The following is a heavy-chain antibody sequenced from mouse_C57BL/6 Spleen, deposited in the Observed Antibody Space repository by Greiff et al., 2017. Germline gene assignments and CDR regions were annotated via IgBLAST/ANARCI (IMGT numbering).Heavy chain of an antibody. CDR1: GFTFSSYG. D-gene: IGHD2-3*01. CDR3: ARHDGYYGYAMDY. CDR2: ISSGGSYT. J-gene: IGHJ4*01. V-gene: IGHV5-6*01. Sequence: EVQRVESGGDLVKPGGSLKLSCAASGFTFSSYGMSWVRQTPNKRLEGVANISSGGSYTYYPDSVKGRFTISRDNAKNTLYLQMSSLKSEDTAMYYCARHDGYYGYAMDYWGQGTSVTVSS.